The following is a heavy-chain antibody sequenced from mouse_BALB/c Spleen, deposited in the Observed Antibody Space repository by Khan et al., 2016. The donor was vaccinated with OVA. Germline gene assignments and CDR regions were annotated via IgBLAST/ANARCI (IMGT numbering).Heavy chain of an antibody. D-gene: IGHD1-1*01. Sequence: LVKTGASVKISCKASGYSFTGYYMHWVKQSHGKSLEWIGYISCYNGSTTYNQKFKGKATFTVDTSSSTVYMQFYSLTSEDSAVYYCARGDYYGSSSFAYWGQGTLVTVSA. CDR3: ARGDYYGSSSFAY. J-gene: IGHJ3*01. V-gene: IGHV1S34*01. CDR2: ISCYNGST. CDR1: GYSFTGYY.